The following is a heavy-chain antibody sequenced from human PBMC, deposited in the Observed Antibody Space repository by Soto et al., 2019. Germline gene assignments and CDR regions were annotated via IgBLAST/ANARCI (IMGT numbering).Heavy chain of an antibody. Sequence: QVQLVQSGAEVKKPGASVKVSCKASRYTFTDYYMHWVRQSPGQGLEWMGWIHPNSGVTKFPQKFQGRVIMTRETSISTGYMELSRLTSDDTAVYYCGRVGLTTLELATTYWGQGTLFTVSS. CDR2: IHPNSGVT. CDR1: RYTFTDYY. J-gene: IGHJ4*02. D-gene: IGHD5-12*01. V-gene: IGHV1-2*02. CDR3: GRVGLTTLELATTY.